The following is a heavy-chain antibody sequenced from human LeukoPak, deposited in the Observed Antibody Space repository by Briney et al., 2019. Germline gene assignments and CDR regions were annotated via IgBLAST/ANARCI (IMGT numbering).Heavy chain of an antibody. J-gene: IGHJ4*02. V-gene: IGHV3-30*18. D-gene: IGHD2-2*01. CDR1: GFTFSSYW. CDR3: AKGPLRGTAAAIDY. Sequence: GGSLRLSCAASGFTFSSYWMSWVRQAPGKGLEWVAVISYDGRNIHYPDSVKGRFTISRDISTDTLWLQMDSLRTEDTAVYYCAKGPLRGTAAAIDYWGQGTLVTVSS. CDR2: ISYDGRNI.